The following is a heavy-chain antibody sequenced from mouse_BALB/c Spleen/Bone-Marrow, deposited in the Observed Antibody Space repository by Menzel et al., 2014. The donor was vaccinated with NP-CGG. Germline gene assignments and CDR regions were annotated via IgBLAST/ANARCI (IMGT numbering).Heavy chain of an antibody. CDR1: GYSFTSYW. Sequence: VQLQQSGTVLTRPGASVKMSCKASGYSFTSYWMHWVKQRPGQGLEWIGATYPGNSDTSYNQKFKGKAKLTAVTSASTAYMELSSLTNEDSAVYYCTRGGLSYAMDYWGQGTSVTVSS. V-gene: IGHV1-5*01. D-gene: IGHD1-1*02. J-gene: IGHJ4*01. CDR3: TRGGLSYAMDY. CDR2: TYPGNSDT.